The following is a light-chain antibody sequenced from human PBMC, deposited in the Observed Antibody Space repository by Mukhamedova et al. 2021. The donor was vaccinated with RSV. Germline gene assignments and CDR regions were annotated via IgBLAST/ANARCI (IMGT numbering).Light chain of an antibody. CDR1: QSVLYSSNNKNY. J-gene: IGKJ3*01. Sequence: INCKSSQSVLYSSNNKNYLAWYQQKPGQPPKLLIYWASTRESGVPDRFSGSGSGTDFTLTISSLQAEDVAVYYCQQYYSTPFTFGPGTKVDI. CDR3: QQYYSTPFT. CDR2: WAS. V-gene: IGKV4-1*01.